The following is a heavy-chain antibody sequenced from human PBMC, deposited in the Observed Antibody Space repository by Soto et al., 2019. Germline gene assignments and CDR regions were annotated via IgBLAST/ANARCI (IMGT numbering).Heavy chain of an antibody. J-gene: IGHJ6*01. CDR3: GRDATQYSYSTSYYYGLDV. V-gene: IGHV3-33*01. Sequence: QVQLVESGGGVVQPGRSLRLSCAASGFIFNSYGMHWVRQAPGKGLEWVAVIWYDGSNKYYTDSVKGRFTISRDNAKNGLYLEMTSLGAEDTAVYYCGRDATQYSYSTSYYYGLDVWGQGTTVTVSS. D-gene: IGHD5-18*01. CDR1: GFIFNSYG. CDR2: IWYDGSNK.